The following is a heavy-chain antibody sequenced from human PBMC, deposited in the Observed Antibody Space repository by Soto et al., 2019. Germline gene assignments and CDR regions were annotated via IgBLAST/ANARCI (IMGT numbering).Heavy chain of an antibody. CDR3: ARYTSLMVYANWFDP. CDR1: GGSISSYY. J-gene: IGHJ5*02. V-gene: IGHV4-59*01. D-gene: IGHD2-8*01. Sequence: SETLSLTCNVSGGSISSYYWSWIRQPPVKGLEWIGYIYYSGSTNYNPSLKSRVTISVDTSKNQFSLKLSSVTAADTAVYYCARYTSLMVYANWFDPWGQGTLVTVSS. CDR2: IYYSGST.